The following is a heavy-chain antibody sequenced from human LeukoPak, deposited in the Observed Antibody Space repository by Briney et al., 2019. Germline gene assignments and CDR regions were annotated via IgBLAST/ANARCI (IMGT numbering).Heavy chain of an antibody. CDR1: GYTFTAQH. V-gene: IGHV1-2*04. J-gene: IGHJ4*02. CDR2: VNPNSGGT. D-gene: IGHD6-19*01. Sequence: ASVKVSCKASGYTFTAQHMHWVRQAPGQGLEWMGWVNPNSGGTDYAQKFQGWVTMTRDTSISTAYMELSRLRSDDTAVYYCAGAGGASDSSGWYVFDYWGQGTLVTVSS. CDR3: AGAGGASDSSGWYVFDY.